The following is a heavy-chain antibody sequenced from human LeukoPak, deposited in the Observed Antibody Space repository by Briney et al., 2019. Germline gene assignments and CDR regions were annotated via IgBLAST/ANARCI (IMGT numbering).Heavy chain of an antibody. V-gene: IGHV4-61*02. CDR2: IYTSGST. CDR1: GGSISSGSYY. J-gene: IGHJ4*02. CDR3: ARHNRKPTHFDY. Sequence: SETLSLTCTVSGGSISSGSYYWSWIRQPAGKGLEWIGRIYTSGSTNYNPSLKSRVTISVDTSKNQFSLKLSSVTAADTAVYYCARHNRKPTHFDYWGQGTLVTVSS.